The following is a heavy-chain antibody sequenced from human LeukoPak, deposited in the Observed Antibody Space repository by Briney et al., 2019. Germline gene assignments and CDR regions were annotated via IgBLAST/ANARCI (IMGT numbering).Heavy chain of an antibody. CDR3: ARSDFWSGYLGNYYYYGMDV. CDR1: GGSISSYY. D-gene: IGHD3-3*01. V-gene: IGHV4-4*07. Sequence: PSETLSLTCTVSGGSISSYYWSWIRQPAGKGLEWIGRIYTSGSTNYNPSLKSRVTMSVDTSKNQFSLKLSSVTAADTAVYYCARSDFWSGYLGNYYYYGMDVWGQGTTVTVSS. J-gene: IGHJ6*02. CDR2: IYTSGST.